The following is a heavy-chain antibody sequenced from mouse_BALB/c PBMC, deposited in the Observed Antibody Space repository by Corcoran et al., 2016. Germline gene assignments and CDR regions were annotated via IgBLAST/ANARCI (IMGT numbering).Heavy chain of an antibody. V-gene: IGHV14-3*02. Sequence: EVQLQQSGAELVKPGVSVKLSCTASGFNIKDTYMHWVKQRPEQGLEWIGRIDPANGNTKYDPKFQGKATITADTSSNTAYLQLSSLTSEDTAVYYCARWEFITTVVAPMDYWGQGTSVTVSS. J-gene: IGHJ4*01. CDR3: ARWEFITTVVAPMDY. CDR2: IDPANGNT. CDR1: GFNIKDTY. D-gene: IGHD1-1*01.